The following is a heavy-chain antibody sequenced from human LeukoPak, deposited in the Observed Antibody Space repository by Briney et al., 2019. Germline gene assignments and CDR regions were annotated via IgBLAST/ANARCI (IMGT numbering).Heavy chain of an antibody. CDR3: AKGPPIVATIVPFNY. V-gene: IGHV3-48*03. CDR1: GFTFSSYE. J-gene: IGHJ4*02. CDR2: ISSSGSTI. D-gene: IGHD5-12*01. Sequence: GGSLRLSCAASGFTFSSYEMNWVRQAPGKGLEWVSYISSSGSTIYYADSVKGRFTISRDNSKNTLYLQMNSLRAEDTAVYYCAKGPPIVATIVPFNYWGQGTLVTVSS.